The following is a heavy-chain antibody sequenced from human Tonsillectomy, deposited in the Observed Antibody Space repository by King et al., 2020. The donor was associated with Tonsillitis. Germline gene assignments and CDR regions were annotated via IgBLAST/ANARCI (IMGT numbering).Heavy chain of an antibody. D-gene: IGHD6-6*01. CDR3: AKGFPEYSSSPFDP. V-gene: IGHV3-9*01. CDR2: ISWNSGSI. J-gene: IGHJ5*02. Sequence: VQSGRSLRLSWAASGFTFDDFAMHWVRLAPGEVLEWGSGISWNSGSIGYAASVMGRFTISRAKANNSLYLQMNSLRPEDTALYYCAKGFPEYSSSPFDPWGQGTLVTVSS. CDR1: GFTFDDFA.